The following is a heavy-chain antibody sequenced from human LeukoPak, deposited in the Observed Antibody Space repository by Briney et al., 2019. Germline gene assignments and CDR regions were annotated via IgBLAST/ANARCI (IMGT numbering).Heavy chain of an antibody. Sequence: GGSLRLSCVDFGFTFSSHSMIWVRQAPGEGLEWVSFISSSSSTSINYADSVKGRFTTSRDNAKNSVYLQMNSLRAEDTAIYYCAREYAVTGNFDYWGQGTLVSVSS. J-gene: IGHJ4*02. CDR1: GFTFSSHS. CDR3: AREYAVTGNFDY. CDR2: ISSSSSTSI. D-gene: IGHD2-21*02. V-gene: IGHV3-21*01.